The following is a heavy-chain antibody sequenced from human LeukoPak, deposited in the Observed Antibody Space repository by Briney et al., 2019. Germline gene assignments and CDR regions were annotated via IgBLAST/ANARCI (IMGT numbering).Heavy chain of an antibody. CDR2: INPSGGST. J-gene: IGHJ3*02. CDR3: ARPRANYYDSSGYYYGADDAFDI. Sequence: ASVKVSCKASGYTFTGYYMHWVRQAPGQGLEWMGIINPSGGSTSYAQKFQGRVTMTRDTSTSTVYMELSSLRSEDTAVYYCARPRANYYDSSGYYYGADDAFDIWGQGTMVTVSS. CDR1: GYTFTGYY. V-gene: IGHV1-46*01. D-gene: IGHD3-22*01.